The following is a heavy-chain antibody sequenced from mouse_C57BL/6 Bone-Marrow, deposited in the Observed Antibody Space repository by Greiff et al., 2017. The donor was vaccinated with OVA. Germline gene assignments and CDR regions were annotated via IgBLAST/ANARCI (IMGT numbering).Heavy chain of an antibody. J-gene: IGHJ2*01. Sequence: EVMLLESGGGLVQPGGSMKLSCDASGFTFTNYWMHWVRQSPEKGLEWVAQISLRSDNYDSNYAVSVKGRFTISRDDSKSCVYLQMINLRAEDAGIYCCTWIITGVATDYWGQGTTLTVSS. CDR2: ISLRSDNYDS. D-gene: IGHD1-1*01. CDR3: TWIITGVATDY. V-gene: IGHV6-3*01. CDR1: GFTFTNYW.